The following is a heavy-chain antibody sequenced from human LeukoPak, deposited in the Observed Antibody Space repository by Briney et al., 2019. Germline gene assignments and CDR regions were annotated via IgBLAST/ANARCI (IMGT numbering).Heavy chain of an antibody. V-gene: IGHV1-69*05. CDR2: IIPIFGTA. CDR3: AGTYYYDSSGYFFDY. CDR1: GVTFSSYA. J-gene: IGHJ4*02. Sequence: GASLKLSCKASGVTFSSYAISWVRQAPGQGLELIGRIIPIFGTAIYAQKFQGRVTITTDESTRTAYLELSSLRSEDTAVYFCAGTYYYDSSGYFFDYWGQGTLVTVSS. D-gene: IGHD3-22*01.